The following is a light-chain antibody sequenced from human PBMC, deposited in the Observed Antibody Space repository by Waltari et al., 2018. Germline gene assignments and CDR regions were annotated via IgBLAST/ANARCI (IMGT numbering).Light chain of an antibody. J-gene: IGLJ2*01. V-gene: IGLV3-25*03. CDR2: ENG. CDR1: ALPDQY. Sequence: SSDLTQSPSVSVSPGQTARITCSGVALPDQYAFWYQQKPGQAPVLGIYENGERPSVIPRRCSGSSSGTTGTLAISGLQAEDEADYYCQSAKSSGTLFGKGTKLTVL. CDR3: QSAKSSGTL.